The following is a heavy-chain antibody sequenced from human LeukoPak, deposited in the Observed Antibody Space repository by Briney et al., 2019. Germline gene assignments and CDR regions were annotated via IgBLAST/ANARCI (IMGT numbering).Heavy chain of an antibody. J-gene: IGHJ5*02. CDR3: ARVSGSSGWKGEIDP. Sequence: PGGSLRLSCAASGFTFSSYWMSWVRQAPGKGLEWVANIKQDGSEKYYVDSVKGRFTISRGNAKNSLYLQMNSLRAEDTAVYYCARVSGSSGWKGEIDPWGQGTLVTVSS. CDR1: GFTFSSYW. CDR2: IKQDGSEK. D-gene: IGHD6-19*01. V-gene: IGHV3-7*01.